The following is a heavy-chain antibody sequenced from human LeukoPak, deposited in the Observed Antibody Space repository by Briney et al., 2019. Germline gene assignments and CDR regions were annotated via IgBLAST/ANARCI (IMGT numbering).Heavy chain of an antibody. D-gene: IGHD3-10*01. CDR3: ASDSSTVLWVGELLYEGGFYC. Sequence: SETLSLTCTVSGGSISSSSYYWGGLPQPPGEGLEWIGNIYYSGSTYYNPSPKSRVPISVDTSKNQFSLKLSSVTAADTAVYYCASDSSTVLWVGELLYEGGFYCWGQGTLVTVS. V-gene: IGHV4-39*01. CDR1: GGSISSSSYY. J-gene: IGHJ4*02. CDR2: IYYSGST.